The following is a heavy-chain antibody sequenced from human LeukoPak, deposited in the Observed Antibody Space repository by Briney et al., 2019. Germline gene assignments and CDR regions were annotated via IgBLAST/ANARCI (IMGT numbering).Heavy chain of an antibody. J-gene: IGHJ5*02. D-gene: IGHD6-19*01. CDR1: GYTFTGYY. V-gene: IGHV1-2*02. CDR3: SKKSSGWYP. Sequence: ASVKVSRNASGYTFTGYYMHWVRQAPGQGLEWKGRINPNSGGTNYEQKSHGRVSITTDKSIRNPFIVKSRLRTDDKAVYYCSKKSSGWYPMGQGTLVTVSS. CDR2: INPNSGGT.